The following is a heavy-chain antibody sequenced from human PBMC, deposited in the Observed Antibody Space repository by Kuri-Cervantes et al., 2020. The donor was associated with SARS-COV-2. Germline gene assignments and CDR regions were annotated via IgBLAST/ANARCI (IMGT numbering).Heavy chain of an antibody. CDR3: ARKRFGYSYGHRID. CDR2: ISYDGSNK. J-gene: IGHJ4*02. D-gene: IGHD5-18*01. CDR1: GFTFSSYA. Sequence: GESLKISCAASGFTFSSYAMHWVRQAPGKGLEWVAVISYDGSNKYYADSVKGRFTISRDNAKNSLYLQMNSLRAEDTAVYYCARKRFGYSYGHRIDCGQGTLVTVSS. V-gene: IGHV3-30*07.